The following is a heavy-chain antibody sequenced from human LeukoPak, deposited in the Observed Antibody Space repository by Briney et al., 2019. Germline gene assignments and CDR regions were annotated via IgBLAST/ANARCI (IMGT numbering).Heavy chain of an antibody. D-gene: IGHD1-1*01. J-gene: IGHJ4*02. V-gene: IGHV4-34*01. Sequence: SETLSLTCAVCGGSFSSYYWSWIRQPPGEGLEWIGEINHSGNTYYNPTLKSRVTISVDTSKNQFSLELNSVTAADTAVYYCASKYNFGENWGQGTLVTVSS. CDR2: INHSGNT. CDR1: GGSFSSYY. CDR3: ASKYNFGEN.